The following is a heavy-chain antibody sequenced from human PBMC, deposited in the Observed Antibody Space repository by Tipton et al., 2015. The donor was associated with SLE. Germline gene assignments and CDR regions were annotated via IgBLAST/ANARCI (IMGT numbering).Heavy chain of an antibody. Sequence: TLSLTCTVSGGSISSYYWSWIRQPPGKGLEWIGYIYYSGSTNYNPSLKSRVTISVDTSKNQFSLKLSSVTAADTAVYYCARAGEQWQANLDYWGQGTLVTVSS. CDR3: ARAGEQWQANLDY. CDR2: IYYSGST. D-gene: IGHD6-19*01. J-gene: IGHJ4*02. V-gene: IGHV4-59*08. CDR1: GGSISSYY.